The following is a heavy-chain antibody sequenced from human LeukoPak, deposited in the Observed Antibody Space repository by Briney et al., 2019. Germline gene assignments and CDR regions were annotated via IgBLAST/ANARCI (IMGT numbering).Heavy chain of an antibody. Sequence: GGSLRLSCAASGFTFSSYRMTWVRQAPGKGLEWVSSISSSSSYIYCADSVKGRFTISRDNAKNSLYLQMNSLRAEDTAVYYCATYKTKYASYGMDVWGQGTTVTVSS. D-gene: IGHD1-1*01. J-gene: IGHJ6*02. CDR3: ATYKTKYASYGMDV. CDR2: ISSSSSYI. CDR1: GFTFSSYR. V-gene: IGHV3-21*01.